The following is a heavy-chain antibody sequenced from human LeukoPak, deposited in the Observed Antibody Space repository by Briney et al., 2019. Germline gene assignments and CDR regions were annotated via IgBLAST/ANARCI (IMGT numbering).Heavy chain of an antibody. CDR2: IWYDGSNK. CDR1: GFTFSSYG. J-gene: IGHJ4*02. D-gene: IGHD3-22*01. V-gene: IGHV3-33*01. CDR3: ARDKRDSSYFDY. Sequence: GGSLRLSCAASGFTFSSYGMHWVRHAPGKGLEWVAVIWYDGSNKYYADSVKGRFTISRDNSKNTLYLQMNSLRAEDTAVYYCARDKRDSSYFDYWGQGTLVTVSS.